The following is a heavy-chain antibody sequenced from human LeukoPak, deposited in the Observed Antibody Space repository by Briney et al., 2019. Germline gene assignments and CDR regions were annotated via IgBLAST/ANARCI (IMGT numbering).Heavy chain of an antibody. J-gene: IGHJ3*02. CDR1: GGSISSSSFY. D-gene: IGHD2-15*01. CDR3: ARASGIVVVVAATEGAFDI. Sequence: SETLSLTCTVSGGSISSSSFYRGWIRQPPGKGLEWIGSIYYSGSTYYDPSLKSRVTISVDTSKNQFSLKLSSVTAADTAVYYCARASGIVVVVAATEGAFDIWGQGTMVTVSS. CDR2: IYYSGST. V-gene: IGHV4-39*07.